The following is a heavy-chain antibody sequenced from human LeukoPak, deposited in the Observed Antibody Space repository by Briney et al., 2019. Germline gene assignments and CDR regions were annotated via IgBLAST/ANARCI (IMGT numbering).Heavy chain of an antibody. CDR2: ISAYNGNT. Sequence: GASVKVSCKASGYTFTSYAMHWVRQAPGQRLEWMGWISAYNGNTNYAQKLQGRVTMTTDTSTSTAYMELRSLRSDDTAVYYCARGRFKPSMDVWGQGTTVTVSS. CDR1: GYTFTSYA. D-gene: IGHD3-10*01. J-gene: IGHJ6*02. V-gene: IGHV1-18*01. CDR3: ARGRFKPSMDV.